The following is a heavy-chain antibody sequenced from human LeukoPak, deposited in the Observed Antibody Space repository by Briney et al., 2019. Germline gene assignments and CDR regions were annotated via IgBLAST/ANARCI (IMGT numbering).Heavy chain of an antibody. J-gene: IGHJ6*03. CDR1: GFTFDDYG. D-gene: IGHD2-2*02. CDR3: ARDNLLVVPAAIGAYYYYYMDV. CDR2: INWNGGST. Sequence: GGSLRLSCAASGFTFDDYGMSWVRQAPGKGLEWVSGINWNGGSTGYADSVKGRFTISRDNAKNSLYLQVNSLRAEDTALYYCARDNLLVVPAAIGAYYYYYMDVWGKGTTVTVSS. V-gene: IGHV3-20*04.